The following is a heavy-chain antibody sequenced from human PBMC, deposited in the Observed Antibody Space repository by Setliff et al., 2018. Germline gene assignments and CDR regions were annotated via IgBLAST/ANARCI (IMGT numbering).Heavy chain of an antibody. CDR1: GGSFSDYY. Sequence: SETLSLTCGASGGSFSDYYWSWIRQTPGKGLEWIGEINHSGSPNYNPSLKNRVTISIDTSRNQFSLKLNSMTTADTAVYYCARGRNIAARLLDSWGQGTLVTV. V-gene: IGHV4-34*01. J-gene: IGHJ4*02. CDR2: INHSGSP. CDR3: ARGRNIAARLLDS. D-gene: IGHD6-6*01.